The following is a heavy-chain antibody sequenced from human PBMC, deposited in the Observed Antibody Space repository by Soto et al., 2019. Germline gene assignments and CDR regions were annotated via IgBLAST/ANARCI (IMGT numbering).Heavy chain of an antibody. CDR3: ARDPSTYYYDSSGPRDAFDI. CDR1: GGTFSSYA. Sequence: SVKVSCKASGGTFSSYAISWVRQAPGQGLEWMGGIIPIFGTANYAQKFQGRVTITADESTSTAYMELSSLRSEDTAVYYCARDPSTYYYDSSGPRDAFDIWGQGTMVTVSS. D-gene: IGHD3-22*01. J-gene: IGHJ3*02. V-gene: IGHV1-69*13. CDR2: IIPIFGTA.